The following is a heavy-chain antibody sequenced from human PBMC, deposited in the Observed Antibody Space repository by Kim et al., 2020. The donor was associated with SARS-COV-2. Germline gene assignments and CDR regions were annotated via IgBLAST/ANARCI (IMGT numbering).Heavy chain of an antibody. Sequence: SETLSLTCTVSGGSISSYYWSWIRQPPGKGLEWIGYIYYSGSTNYNPSLKSRVTISVDTSKNQFSLKLSSVTAADTAVYYCAGDALGGDYVGYYYYGMDVWGQGTTVTVSS. CDR1: GGSISSYY. CDR3: AGDALGGDYVGYYYYGMDV. J-gene: IGHJ6*02. CDR2: IYYSGST. D-gene: IGHD4-17*01. V-gene: IGHV4-59*13.